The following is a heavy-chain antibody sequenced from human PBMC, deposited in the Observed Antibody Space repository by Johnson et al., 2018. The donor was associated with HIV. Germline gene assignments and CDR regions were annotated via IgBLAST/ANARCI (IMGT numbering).Heavy chain of an antibody. CDR1: GFTVSNNY. CDR3: ALYPPDAFDI. Sequence: VQLVESGGGLVKAGGSLRLSCVASGFTVSNNYMSWVRQAPGKGLEWVAVIHSGGSTNYADSVKGRFTISRDNSKNTLYLQMNSLRAEDTAVYYCALYPPDAFDIWGQGTMVTVAS. CDR2: IHSGGST. V-gene: IGHV3-66*01. J-gene: IGHJ3*02. D-gene: IGHD5/OR15-5a*01.